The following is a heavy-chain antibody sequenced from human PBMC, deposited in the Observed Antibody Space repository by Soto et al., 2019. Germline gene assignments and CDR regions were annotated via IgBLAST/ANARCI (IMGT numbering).Heavy chain of an antibody. J-gene: IGHJ4*02. CDR1: GYTFTSYY. CDR2: INPSFGTT. V-gene: IGHV1-46*01. D-gene: IGHD2-21*02. Sequence: ASVKVSCKASGYTFTSYYMHWVRQAPGQGLEWMGIINPSFGTTSYAQKFQGRVTITTDESTSTAYMELSSLRSEDTAVYYCARGYCGGDCYPPNYYFDYWGQGTLVTVSS. CDR3: ARGYCGGDCYPPNYYFDY.